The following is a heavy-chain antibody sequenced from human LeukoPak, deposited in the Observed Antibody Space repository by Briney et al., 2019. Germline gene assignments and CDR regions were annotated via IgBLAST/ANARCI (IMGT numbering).Heavy chain of an antibody. CDR1: GFTFSSYA. CDR3: AKDPRNSGYSYGYSSH. CDR2: ISGSGGST. J-gene: IGHJ4*02. V-gene: IGHV3-23*01. D-gene: IGHD5-18*01. Sequence: GGSLRLSCAASGFTFSSYAMSWVRQAPGKGLEWVSAISGSGGSTYYADSVKGRFTISRDNSKNTLYLKMNSLRAEDTAVYYCAKDPRNSGYSYGYSSHWGQGTLVTVSS.